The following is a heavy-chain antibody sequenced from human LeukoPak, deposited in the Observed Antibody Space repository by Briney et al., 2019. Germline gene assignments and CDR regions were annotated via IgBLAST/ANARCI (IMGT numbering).Heavy chain of an antibody. CDR2: INPSGGST. J-gene: IGHJ4*02. CDR1: GYTFTSYY. CDR3: ARGGVVPAATHGDY. V-gene: IGHV1-46*01. D-gene: IGHD2-2*01. Sequence: GASVKVSCKASGYTFTSYYMHWVRQAPGQGLEWMGIINPSGGSTRYAQKFQGRVTMTRDTSTSTVYMELRCLGSEGTAVYYCARGGVVPAATHGDYWGQGTLVTVSS.